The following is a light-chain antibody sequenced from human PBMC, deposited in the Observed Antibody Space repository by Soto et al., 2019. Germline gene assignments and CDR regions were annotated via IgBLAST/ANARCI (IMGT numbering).Light chain of an antibody. V-gene: IGKV1-39*01. CDR1: QSISSY. CDR2: AAS. Sequence: DIPMTQSPSSLSASVGDRVTITCRASQSISSYLNWYQQKPGKAPKLLIYAASSLQSGVPSRFSGSGSGTDFTLTISSLQPEDFPTYYCQQSYSTPRTFGQGTKVEIK. J-gene: IGKJ1*01. CDR3: QQSYSTPRT.